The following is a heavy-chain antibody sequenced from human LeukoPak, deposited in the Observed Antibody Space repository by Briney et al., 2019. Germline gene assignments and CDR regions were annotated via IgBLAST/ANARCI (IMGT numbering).Heavy chain of an antibody. CDR2: IRYDGSNK. J-gene: IGHJ4*02. V-gene: IGHV3-30*02. Sequence: PGGSLRLSCAASGFTFSSYGMHWVRQAPGEGLKWVAFIRYDGSNKYYADSVKGRFTISRDNSKNTLYLQMNGLRAEDTAVYYCAKTVWGSYRQDYWGREPWSPSPQ. D-gene: IGHD3-16*02. CDR1: GFTFSSYG. CDR3: AKTVWGSYRQDY.